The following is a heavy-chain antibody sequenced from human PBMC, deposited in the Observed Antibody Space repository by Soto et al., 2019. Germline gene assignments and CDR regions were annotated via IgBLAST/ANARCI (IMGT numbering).Heavy chain of an antibody. J-gene: IGHJ4*02. Sequence: SETLCLTCAVSGGSISSGDYSWNWIRQPPGKGLEWIGYIYYGGSTYYNPSLQSRVTMSVDRSRNQFSLKLNSVTAADTAVYYCARVRREYDNSGHVDYWGQGTLVTVSS. V-gene: IGHV4-30-2*01. CDR3: ARVRREYDNSGHVDY. D-gene: IGHD3-22*01. CDR1: GGSISSGDYS. CDR2: IYYGGST.